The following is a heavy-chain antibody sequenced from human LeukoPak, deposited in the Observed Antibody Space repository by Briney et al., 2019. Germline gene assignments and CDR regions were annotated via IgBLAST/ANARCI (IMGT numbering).Heavy chain of an antibody. CDR1: GGSISSYY. J-gene: IGHJ6*02. Sequence: NPSETLSLTCTVSGGSISSYYWSWIRQPPGKGLEWIGYIYYSGSTNYNPSLKSRVTISVATSKNQFSLKLSSVTAADTAVYYCARVGSSWSYYYYGMDVWGQGTTVTVSS. V-gene: IGHV4-59*01. CDR2: IYYSGST. CDR3: ARVGSSWSYYYYGMDV. D-gene: IGHD6-13*01.